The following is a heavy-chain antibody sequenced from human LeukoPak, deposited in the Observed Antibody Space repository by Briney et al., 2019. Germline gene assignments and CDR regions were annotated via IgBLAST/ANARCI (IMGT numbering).Heavy chain of an antibody. CDR2: IYYSGST. V-gene: IGHV4-59*08. Sequence: PSETLSLTCTVSGGSISSYYWSWIRQPPGKGLEWIGYIYYSGSTNYNPSLKSRVTISVDTSKNQFSLKLSSVTAADTAVYYCARHAPVWSGYSPYYFDYWGQGTLVTVSS. CDR1: GGSISSYY. CDR3: ARHAPVWSGYSPYYFDY. J-gene: IGHJ4*02. D-gene: IGHD3-3*01.